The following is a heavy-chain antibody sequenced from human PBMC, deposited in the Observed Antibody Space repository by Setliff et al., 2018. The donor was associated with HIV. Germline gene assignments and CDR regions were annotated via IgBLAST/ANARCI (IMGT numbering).Heavy chain of an antibody. V-gene: IGHV3-48*03. CDR1: GFTFSSYS. CDR2: ISSDGFIA. Sequence: GGSLRLSCAASGFTFSSYSMNWVRQAPGKGLEWLSQISSDGFIAYYADSVKGRFTISRDNAKNTLYLQMNSLRAEDTAVYYCARYGGTVTREFDFWGQGTLVTVSS. CDR3: ARYGGTVTREFDF. D-gene: IGHD4-17*01. J-gene: IGHJ4*02.